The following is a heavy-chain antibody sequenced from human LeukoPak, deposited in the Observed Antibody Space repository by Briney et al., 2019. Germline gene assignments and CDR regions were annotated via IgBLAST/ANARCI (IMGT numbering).Heavy chain of an antibody. CDR1: GFSFSSYA. CDR3: AKDPVAVWYNWNDGFDY. J-gene: IGHJ4*02. CDR2: IIVSGGST. Sequence: GGSPRLSCAASGFSFSSYAMSWVPQAPGKGREWGSAIIVSGGSTYYEDYVKGRLTIYRDNSKKPLYLKMNSMRAEDTAVYYCAKDPVAVWYNWNDGFDYWGQGTLVTVSS. D-gene: IGHD1-1*01. V-gene: IGHV3-23*01.